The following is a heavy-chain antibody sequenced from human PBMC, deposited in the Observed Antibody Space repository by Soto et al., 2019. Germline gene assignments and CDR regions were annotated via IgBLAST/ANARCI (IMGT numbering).Heavy chain of an antibody. V-gene: IGHV3-73*01. Sequence: GGSLRLSCAASGFSFSGSAMHWVRLASGKGLEWVGRIRSRPNSYATAYGASMKGRFTISRDDSKNTAYLQMNSLKTEDTAVYFCTRHRRDFDYWGQGTLVTVSS. J-gene: IGHJ4*02. CDR2: IRSRPNSYAT. CDR1: GFSFSGSA. CDR3: TRHRRDFDY.